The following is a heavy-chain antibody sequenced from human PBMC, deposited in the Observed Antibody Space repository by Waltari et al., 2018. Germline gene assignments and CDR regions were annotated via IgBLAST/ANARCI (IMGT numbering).Heavy chain of an antibody. CDR1: GGTFSSYA. V-gene: IGHV1-69*08. J-gene: IGHJ3*02. Sequence: QVQLVQSGAEVKKPGSSVKVSCKASGGTFSSYAISWLQQDPGQGLEWLGRIIPIFGTANYAQKFQGRVTITADKSTSTAYMELSSLRSEDTAVYYCATQHDRYFDWLLYRDAFDIWGQGTMVTVSS. CDR3: ATQHDRYFDWLLYRDAFDI. CDR2: IIPIFGTA. D-gene: IGHD3-9*01.